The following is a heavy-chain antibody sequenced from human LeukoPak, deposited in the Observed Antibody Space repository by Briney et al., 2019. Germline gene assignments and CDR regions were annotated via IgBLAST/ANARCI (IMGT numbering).Heavy chain of an antibody. Sequence: GGSLRLSCAASGFIVNYNYMSWVRQAPGKGLEWVSVIYSGGSTYYADSMKGRFTISRDNSKNMVYLQMNSLRVEDTAVYYCARVKVGTTYWFDPWGQGTLVTVSS. J-gene: IGHJ5*02. D-gene: IGHD1-26*01. CDR3: ARVKVGTTYWFDP. V-gene: IGHV3-66*01. CDR2: IYSGGST. CDR1: GFIVNYNY.